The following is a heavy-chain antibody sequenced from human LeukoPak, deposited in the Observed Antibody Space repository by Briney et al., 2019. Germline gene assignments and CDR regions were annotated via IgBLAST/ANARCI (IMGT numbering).Heavy chain of an antibody. CDR3: ARETVVRALD. CDR1: GYPISSGYY. V-gene: IGHV4-38-2*02. CDR2: IYHSGST. D-gene: IGHD4-23*01. Sequence: SETLSLTCTVSGYPISSGYYWGWIRQPPGKGLEWIGSIYHSGSTYYNPFLKSRVTISVDTSKNQFSLKLSSVTAADTAVYYCARETVVRALDWGQGTLVTVSS. J-gene: IGHJ4*02.